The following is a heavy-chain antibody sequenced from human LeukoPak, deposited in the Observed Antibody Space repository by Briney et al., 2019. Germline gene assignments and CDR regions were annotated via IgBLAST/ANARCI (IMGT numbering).Heavy chain of an antibody. CDR3: ARERDYYDSSGYYYNWFDP. D-gene: IGHD3-22*01. CDR1: GGSISSNNYY. J-gene: IGHJ5*02. CDR2: IYYSGST. Sequence: SETLSLTCTVSGGSISSNNYYWGWIRQPPGKGLEWIGSIYYSGSTYYKPSLKSRVTISVDTSKNQFSLKLTSVTAADTAVYYCARERDYYDSSGYYYNWFDPWGQGTRVTVSS. V-gene: IGHV4-39*02.